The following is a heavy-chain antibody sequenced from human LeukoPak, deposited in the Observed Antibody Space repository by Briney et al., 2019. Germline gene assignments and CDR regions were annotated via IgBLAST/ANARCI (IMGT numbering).Heavy chain of an antibody. CDR1: GYTFTSYG. CDR2: IIPIFGTA. CDR3: ASEEMATIS. V-gene: IGHV1-69*05. J-gene: IGHJ4*02. Sequence: SVKVSCKASGYTFTSYGISWVRQAPGQGLEWMGGIIPIFGTANYAQKFQGRVTITTDESTSTAYMELSSLRSEDAAVYYCASEEMATISWGQGTLVTVSS. D-gene: IGHD5-24*01.